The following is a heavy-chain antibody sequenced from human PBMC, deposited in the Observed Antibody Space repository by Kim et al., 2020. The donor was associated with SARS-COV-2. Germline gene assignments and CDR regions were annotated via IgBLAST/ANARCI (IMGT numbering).Heavy chain of an antibody. D-gene: IGHD3-10*01. CDR2: INAGNGNI. CDR3: ATAGPSGNYYRMLDY. J-gene: IGHJ4*02. CDR1: GNTFTTYA. Sequence: ASVKVSCKASGNTFTTYAIHWVRQAPGQRLEWMGLINAGNGNIKHSQKFKGRVTISRDTSSTTIYMELSSLTPEDTAVYYCATAGPSGNYYRMLDYWGQGTLVTVSA. V-gene: IGHV1-3*01.